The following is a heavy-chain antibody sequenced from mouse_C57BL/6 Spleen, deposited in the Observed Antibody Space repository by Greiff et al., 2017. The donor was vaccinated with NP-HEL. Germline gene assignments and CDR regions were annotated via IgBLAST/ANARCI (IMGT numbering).Heavy chain of an antibody. J-gene: IGHJ2*01. V-gene: IGHV1-7*01. Sequence: QVQLKQSGAELVKPGASVKLSCKASGYTFTSYCMHWVKQRPGQGLEWIGYINPSSGYTKYNQKFKDKATLTADKSSSTAYMQLSSLTYEDSAVYYCARTIPLDYWGQGTTLTVSS. CDR3: ARTIPLDY. CDR2: INPSSGYT. CDR1: GYTFTSYC. D-gene: IGHD5-1-1*01.